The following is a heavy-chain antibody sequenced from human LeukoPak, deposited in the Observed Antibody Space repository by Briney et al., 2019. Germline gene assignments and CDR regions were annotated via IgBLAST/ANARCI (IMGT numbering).Heavy chain of an antibody. CDR3: VRGSAVGFDY. CDR2: IGTVGNT. V-gene: IGHV3-13*01. D-gene: IGHD6-25*01. J-gene: IGHJ4*01. Sequence: GGSLRLSCAASGFTFSGYDMHWVRHATGKGVEWVSSIGTVGNTHYTGSVRGRFTISREDAKSSLYLQMNNLRAGDTAVYHCVRGSAVGFDYWGHGTLVTVSS. CDR1: GFTFSGYD.